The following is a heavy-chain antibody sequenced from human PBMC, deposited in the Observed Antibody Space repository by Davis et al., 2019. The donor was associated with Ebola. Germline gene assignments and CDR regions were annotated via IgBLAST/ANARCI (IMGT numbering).Heavy chain of an antibody. J-gene: IGHJ4*02. D-gene: IGHD5-12*01. V-gene: IGHV4-34*01. CDR1: GGSFSGSY. CDR3: ARGPRWLRSHFDY. Sequence: MPSETLSLTCAVYGGSFSGSYWSWIRQPPGKRLEWIGEINHSGSTNYNPSLNSRVTISVDTSKNQFSLKLSSVTAADTAVYYCARGPRWLRSHFDYWGQGTLVTVSS. CDR2: INHSGST.